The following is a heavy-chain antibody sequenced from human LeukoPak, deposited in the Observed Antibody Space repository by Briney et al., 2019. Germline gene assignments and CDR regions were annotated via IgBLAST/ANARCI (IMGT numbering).Heavy chain of an antibody. CDR2: INTSGGST. CDR1: GYTFTSYY. J-gene: IGHJ3*02. CDR3: ARLVRDAFDI. V-gene: IGHV1-46*01. Sequence: ASVKVSCQASGYTFTSYYMHWVRQAAGQGLEWMGIINTSGGSTSYAQKFQGRVTMTRDTSTSTVYMELSSLRSEDTAVYYCARLVRDAFDIWGQGTMVTVSS.